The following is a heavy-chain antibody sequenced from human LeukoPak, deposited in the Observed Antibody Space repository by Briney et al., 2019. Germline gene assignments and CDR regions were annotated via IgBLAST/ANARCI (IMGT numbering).Heavy chain of an antibody. CDR1: GYTFTGYY. V-gene: IGHV1-2*02. CDR2: INPNSGGT. CDR3: AREDRGPYSSSWYGYYYYYMDV. D-gene: IGHD6-13*01. J-gene: IGHJ6*03. Sequence: ASVKVSRKASGYTFTGYYMHWVRQAPGQGLEWMGWINPNSGGTNYAQKFQGRVTMTTDTSTSTAYMELRSLRSDDTAVYYCAREDRGPYSSSWYGYYYYYMDVWGKGTTVTISS.